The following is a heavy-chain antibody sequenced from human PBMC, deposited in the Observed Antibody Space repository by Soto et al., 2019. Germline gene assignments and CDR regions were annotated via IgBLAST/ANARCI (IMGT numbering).Heavy chain of an antibody. V-gene: IGHV4-59*01. D-gene: IGHD6-19*01. CDR2: IYYSGST. Sequence: SETLSLTCTVSGGSISGYYWSWIRQPPGKGLEWIGYIYYSGSTNYNPSLKSRVTISVDTSKNQFSLKLSSVTAADTAVYYCAKGSQQWLSRCWFDPWGQGTLVTVSS. CDR1: GGSISGYY. J-gene: IGHJ5*02. CDR3: AKGSQQWLSRCWFDP.